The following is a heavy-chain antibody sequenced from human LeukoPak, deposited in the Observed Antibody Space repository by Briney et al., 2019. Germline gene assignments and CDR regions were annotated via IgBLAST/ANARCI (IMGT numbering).Heavy chain of an antibody. CDR1: GFTFSSYS. V-gene: IGHV3-21*01. CDR2: ISTSSTYI. J-gene: IGHJ3*02. D-gene: IGHD1-14*01. Sequence: PGGSLRLSCAASGFTFSSYSIHWVRQAPGKGLEWVSSISTSSTYIYYADSVKGRFTISRDNAKNSLYLQMNSLRAEDTAVYYCASTPQTTPSKSFNIWGQGTMVTVSS. CDR3: ASTPQTTPSKSFNI.